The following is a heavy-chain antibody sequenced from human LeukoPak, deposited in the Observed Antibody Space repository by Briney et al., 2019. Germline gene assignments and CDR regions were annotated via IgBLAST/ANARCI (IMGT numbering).Heavy chain of an antibody. V-gene: IGHV3-33*01. CDR2: IWYDGRNE. Sequence: PGRSLGLSCAASGFTFSSYAMHWVRQAPGKGLEWVAAIWYDGRNEYYADSVTGRLIISRDTSKNTLFLQMNSLRAEDTAVYYCAREVDCSGGSCYRGAFDIWGQRTMVTVSS. J-gene: IGHJ3*02. CDR3: AREVDCSGGSCYRGAFDI. CDR1: GFTFSSYA. D-gene: IGHD2-15*01.